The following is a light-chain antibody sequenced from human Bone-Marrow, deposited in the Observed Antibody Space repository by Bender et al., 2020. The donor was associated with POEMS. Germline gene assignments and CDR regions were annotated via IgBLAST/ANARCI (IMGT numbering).Light chain of an antibody. CDR2: AVP. Sequence: QSALTQPASVSGSPGQSITISCSGTSSDVGSYNLVSWYQQHPGKAPKLMISAVPKRPSGVSNRFSGSKAGNTASRTISGLQAEDEADYYCCSYAGSSSYVFGSGTKVTVL. V-gene: IGLV2-23*02. J-gene: IGLJ1*01. CDR3: CSYAGSSSYV. CDR1: SSDVGSYNL.